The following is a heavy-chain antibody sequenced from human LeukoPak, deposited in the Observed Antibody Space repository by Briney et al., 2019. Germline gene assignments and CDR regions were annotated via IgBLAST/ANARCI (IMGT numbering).Heavy chain of an antibody. V-gene: IGHV1-2*02. CDR3: ARDSSSWSAVDH. CDR1: GYTFTGYY. J-gene: IGHJ4*02. D-gene: IGHD6-13*01. CDR2: INPNSGGT. Sequence: ASVKVSCKASGYTFTGYYTHWVRQAPGQGLEWMGWINPNSGGTNYAQEFQGRVTMTRDTSISTAYMELSRLRSDDTAVYYCARDSSSWSAVDHWGQGTLVTVSS.